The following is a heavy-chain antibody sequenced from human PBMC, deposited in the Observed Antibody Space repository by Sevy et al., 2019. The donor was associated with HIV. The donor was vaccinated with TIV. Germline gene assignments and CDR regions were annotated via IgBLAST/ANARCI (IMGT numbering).Heavy chain of an antibody. D-gene: IGHD3-3*01. CDR1: GFTFSDYW. CDR2: IKQDESEK. Sequence: GGSLRLSCAASGFTFSDYWMSWVRQTPGRGLEWVATIKQDESEKYYMDSVKGRFAISRDNGKNSVSLQMNGLRVEDTALYYCAREVGGFNWRPYYFDSWGQGTLFTVSS. J-gene: IGHJ4*02. V-gene: IGHV3-7*01. CDR3: AREVGGFNWRPYYFDS.